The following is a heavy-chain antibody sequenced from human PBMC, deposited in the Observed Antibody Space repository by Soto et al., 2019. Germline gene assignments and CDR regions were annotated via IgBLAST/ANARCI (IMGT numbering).Heavy chain of an antibody. CDR1: GFTFSSYW. J-gene: IGHJ4*02. CDR2: IKQDGSEK. CDR3: ATLFHPVVMGKDFDY. Sequence: EVQLVESGGGLVQPGGSLRLSCAASGFTFSSYWMSWVRQAPGKGLEWVANIKQDGSEKYYVDSVKGRFTISRDNAKNSQYLQMNSLRAEDTAVYYCATLFHPVVMGKDFDYWGQGTLVTVSS. D-gene: IGHD2-15*01. V-gene: IGHV3-7*01.